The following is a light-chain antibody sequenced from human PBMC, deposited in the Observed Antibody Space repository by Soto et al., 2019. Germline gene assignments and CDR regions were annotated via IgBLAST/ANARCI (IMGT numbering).Light chain of an antibody. CDR3: QQYGDSPWT. CDR2: GAS. V-gene: IGKV3-20*01. J-gene: IGKJ1*01. Sequence: EIVLTQSPGTLSLSPGERATLSCRASQSVGSIYLAWYQQKPGQAPRLLIYGASSRATGIPARFSGSGSGTDFTLTISRLEPEDFAVYYCQQYGDSPWTFGQGTKVEIK. CDR1: QSVGSIY.